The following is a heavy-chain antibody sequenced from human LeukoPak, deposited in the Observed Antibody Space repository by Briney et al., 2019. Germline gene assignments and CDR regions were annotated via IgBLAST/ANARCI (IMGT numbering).Heavy chain of an antibody. CDR3: AREPHIAVVTHFDY. J-gene: IGHJ4*02. CDR2: IKQDGSEK. D-gene: IGHD6-19*01. CDR1: GFTFSSHW. V-gene: IGHV3-7*01. Sequence: GGSLRLSCAASGFTFSSHWMSWVRQAPGKGLEWVANIKQDGSEKYYVDSVKGRFTISRDNAKNSLFLQMNSLRAEDTAVYYCAREPHIAVVTHFDYRGQGTLVAVSS.